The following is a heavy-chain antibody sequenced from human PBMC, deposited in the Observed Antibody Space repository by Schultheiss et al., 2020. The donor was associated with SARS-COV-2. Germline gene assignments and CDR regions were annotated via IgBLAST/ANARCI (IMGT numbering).Heavy chain of an antibody. Sequence: GSLRLSCAASGFTFSSYAMHWVRQAPGKGLEWVAVISYDGSNKYYADSVKGRFTISRDNSKNTLYLQMNSLRAEDTAVYYCTTGGRFLEWLSPSQDWGQGTLVTVSS. V-gene: IGHV3-30-3*02. J-gene: IGHJ4*02. CDR2: ISYDGSNK. CDR3: TTGGRFLEWLSPSQD. CDR1: GFTFSSYA. D-gene: IGHD3-3*01.